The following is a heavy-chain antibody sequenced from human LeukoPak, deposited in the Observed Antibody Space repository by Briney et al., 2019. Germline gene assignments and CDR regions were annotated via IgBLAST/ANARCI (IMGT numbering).Heavy chain of an antibody. J-gene: IGHJ6*01. Sequence: PGKSLRLSCAASGFTFSSYGMHWVRQAPGKGLEWVAVTWYDGRNNYYAASVKGRFTISRDDSKTTVYLLMNSLRAEDTAGYYCAREVAPLYFHYGMDVWGEGTTVTVSS. CDR3: AREVAPLYFHYGMDV. CDR2: TWYDGRNN. V-gene: IGHV3-33*01. D-gene: IGHD2-21*01. CDR1: GFTFSSYG.